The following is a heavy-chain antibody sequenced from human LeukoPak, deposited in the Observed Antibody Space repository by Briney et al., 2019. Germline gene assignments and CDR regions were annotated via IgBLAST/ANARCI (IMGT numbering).Heavy chain of an antibody. Sequence: ATVKVSCKASGYTFTSYGISWVRQAPGQGLEWMGWISAYNGNTNYAQKLQGRVTMTTDTSTSTAYMELRSLRSDDTAVYYCAREGWFGAAAGTHYYYGMDVWGQGTTVTISS. D-gene: IGHD6-13*01. V-gene: IGHV1-18*01. CDR3: AREGWFGAAAGTHYYYGMDV. CDR2: ISAYNGNT. CDR1: GYTFTSYG. J-gene: IGHJ6*02.